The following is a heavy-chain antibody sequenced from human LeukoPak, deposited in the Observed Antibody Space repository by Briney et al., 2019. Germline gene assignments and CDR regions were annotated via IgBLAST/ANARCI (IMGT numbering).Heavy chain of an antibody. D-gene: IGHD3-16*01. V-gene: IGHV4-34*01. CDR3: ARGDLYDAFDI. Sequence: SETLSLTCAVYGGSFSGYYWSWIRQPPGKGLEWIGEINHSGSTNYNPSLKSRVTISVDTSKNQFSLKLRSVTAADTAVYYCARGDLYDAFDIWGQGTMVTVSS. CDR2: INHSGST. J-gene: IGHJ3*02. CDR1: GGSFSGYY.